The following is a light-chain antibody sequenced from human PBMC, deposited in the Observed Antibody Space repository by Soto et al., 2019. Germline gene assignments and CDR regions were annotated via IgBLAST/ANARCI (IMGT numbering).Light chain of an antibody. CDR3: QQYRSWPRT. Sequence: EFVLTQSPGTLSLSQRERAPLSCRASQSVSSYLALYQQKPGQAPRLLIYGASTRATDMPGRFSGRGAGAEFTLTISSLQSEDFAVYYCQQYRSWPRTFGQGTKVDIK. CDR1: QSVSSY. CDR2: GAS. J-gene: IGKJ1*01. V-gene: IGKV3-15*01.